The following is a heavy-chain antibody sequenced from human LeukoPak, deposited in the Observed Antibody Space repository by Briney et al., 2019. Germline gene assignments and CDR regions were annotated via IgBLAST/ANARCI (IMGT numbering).Heavy chain of an antibody. CDR2: ITSSGTYI. CDR1: GFTFSSYS. D-gene: IGHD6-19*01. CDR3: ARDRQQWLIRGGDH. J-gene: IGHJ4*02. Sequence: PGGSLRLSCAASGFTFSSYSMNWLRQAPGQGWEWVSSITSSGTYIEYADSVKGRFTISRDNAKNSLYLQMNSLRAEDTAVYYCARDRQQWLIRGGDHWGQGSLVTVSS. V-gene: IGHV3-21*01.